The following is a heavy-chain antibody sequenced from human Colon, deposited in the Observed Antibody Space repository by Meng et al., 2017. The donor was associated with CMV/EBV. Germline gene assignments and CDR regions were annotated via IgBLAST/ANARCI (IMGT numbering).Heavy chain of an antibody. CDR3: ASHSSYVWGSHH. J-gene: IGHJ1*01. Sequence: QVQVVQSGAEVRMPGASVKVSCKASGYSFTGYYIQWVRQAPGQGLEWMGWMDPTTGRTDYAQKFQGTVTMTRDTSISTAYLELSRLTSDDTAVYYCASHSSYVWGSHHWGQGTLVTVSS. CDR2: MDPTTGRT. V-gene: IGHV1-2*02. D-gene: IGHD3-16*01. CDR1: GYSFTGYY.